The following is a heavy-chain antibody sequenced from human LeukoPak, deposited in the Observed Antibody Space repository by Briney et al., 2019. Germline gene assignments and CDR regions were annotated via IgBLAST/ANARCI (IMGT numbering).Heavy chain of an antibody. V-gene: IGHV5-51*01. Sequence: HGESLKISCKGSGYSFTSYWLGWMRQMPGKGLEWMGIIYPGDSDTRYSPSFQGQVTISADKSISTAYLQWSSLKASDTAMYYCARALGAAGTWYFQHWGQGTLVTVSS. D-gene: IGHD6-13*01. CDR3: ARALGAAGTWYFQH. CDR2: IYPGDSDT. J-gene: IGHJ1*01. CDR1: GYSFTSYW.